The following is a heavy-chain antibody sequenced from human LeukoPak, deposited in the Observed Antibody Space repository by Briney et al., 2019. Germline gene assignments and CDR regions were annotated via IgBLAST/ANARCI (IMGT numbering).Heavy chain of an antibody. Sequence: GASVKVSCKASGYTFTGYYMHWVRQAPGQGLEWMGWINPNSGGINYAQKFQGRVTMTRDTSISTAYMELSRLRSDDTAVYYCAREGEGTSCYMSCAFDIWGQGTMVTVSS. CDR1: GYTFTGYY. D-gene: IGHD2-2*02. CDR3: AREGEGTSCYMSCAFDI. V-gene: IGHV1-2*02. CDR2: INPNSGGI. J-gene: IGHJ3*02.